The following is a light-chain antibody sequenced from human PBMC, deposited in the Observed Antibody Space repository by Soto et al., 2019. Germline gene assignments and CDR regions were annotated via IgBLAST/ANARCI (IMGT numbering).Light chain of an antibody. Sequence: EIVMTQSPATLSVSPGERATLSCRASQSVSTNLAWYQEKPGQSPRLLIYGASTRATGIPARFSASGSGTEFTLTISSLQSEDFAVYYCQQYNNWPSLTFGGGTEVEIK. CDR1: QSVSTN. CDR2: GAS. CDR3: QQYNNWPSLT. J-gene: IGKJ4*01. V-gene: IGKV3-15*01.